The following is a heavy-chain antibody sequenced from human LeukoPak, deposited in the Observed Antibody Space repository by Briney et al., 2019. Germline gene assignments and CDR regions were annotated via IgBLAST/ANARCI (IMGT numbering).Heavy chain of an antibody. Sequence: SGTLSLTCTVSGGSISSYYWSWIRQPPGKGLEWIGYIYYSESTNYNPSLKSRVTISVDTSKNQFSLKLSSVTAADTAVYYCATKSGYGGNSYFDYWGQGTLVTVSS. CDR3: ATKSGYGGNSYFDY. V-gene: IGHV4-59*08. D-gene: IGHD4-23*01. CDR2: IYYSEST. CDR1: GGSISSYY. J-gene: IGHJ4*02.